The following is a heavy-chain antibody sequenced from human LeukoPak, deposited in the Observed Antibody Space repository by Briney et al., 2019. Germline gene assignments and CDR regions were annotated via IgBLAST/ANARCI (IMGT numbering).Heavy chain of an antibody. CDR1: GYTFTSYY. CDR3: ARSAVGTSCCTAVDY. Sequence: GASVKVSCKASGYTFTSYYMHWVRQAPGQGLEWMGIINPSGGSTSYAQKFQGRVTMTRDMSTSTVYMELSSLRAEDTAEYYCARSAVGTSCCTAVDYWGQGTLVTVSS. J-gene: IGHJ4*02. V-gene: IGHV1-46*01. CDR2: INPSGGST. D-gene: IGHD1-26*01.